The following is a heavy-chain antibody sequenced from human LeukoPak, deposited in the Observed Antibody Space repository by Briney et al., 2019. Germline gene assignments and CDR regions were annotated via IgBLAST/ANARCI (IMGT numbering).Heavy chain of an antibody. J-gene: IGHJ4*02. D-gene: IGHD7-27*01. CDR2: ISSSSSYI. V-gene: IGHV3-21*01. CDR1: GFTFSSYS. CDR3: ARSVTGTYFDY. Sequence: PGGSLRLSCAASGFTFSSYSMNWVRQAPGKGLEWVSSISSSSSYIYYAHSVKGRFTISRDNAKNSLYLQMNSLRAEDTAVYYCARSVTGTYFDYGGQGTLVTVSS.